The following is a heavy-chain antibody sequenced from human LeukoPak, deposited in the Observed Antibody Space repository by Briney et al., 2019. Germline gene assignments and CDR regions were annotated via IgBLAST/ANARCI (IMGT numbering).Heavy chain of an antibody. CDR2: ISSDGTYT. CDR3: ARDLEDYYDSSGYSLDY. J-gene: IGHJ4*02. CDR1: GFTFSSHL. V-gene: IGHV3-74*01. D-gene: IGHD3-22*01. Sequence: GGSLRLSCAASGFTFSSHLMHWVRQAPGKGLVWVSRISSDGTYTNYADSVRGRFTISRDNAKNTLYLQMNSLRAENTAVYYCARDLEDYYDSSGYSLDYWGQGTLVTVSS.